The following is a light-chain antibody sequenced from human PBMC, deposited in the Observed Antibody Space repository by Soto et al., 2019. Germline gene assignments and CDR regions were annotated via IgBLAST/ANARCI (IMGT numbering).Light chain of an antibody. CDR3: QQSYSTPPWT. V-gene: IGKV1-39*01. J-gene: IGKJ1*01. CDR2: AAF. CDR1: QSISNY. Sequence: DIQMTQSPSSLSASVGDRVTITCRASQSISNYLNWYQQKPGKAPKLLIYAAFSLQSGVPSRFSGSGSGTDFTLTISSLQPEDVATYYCQQSYSTPPWTFGQGTNVEIK.